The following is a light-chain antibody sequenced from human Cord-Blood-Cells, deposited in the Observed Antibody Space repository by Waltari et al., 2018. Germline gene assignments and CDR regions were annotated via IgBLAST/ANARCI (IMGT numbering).Light chain of an antibody. V-gene: IGLV2-14*01. CDR3: SSYTSSSTWV. CDR1: SSDVGGYNY. CDR2: DVS. J-gene: IGLJ3*02. Sequence: QSALTQPASVSGSPGQSITISCTGTSSDVGGYNYVSWYQQHPGKAPKLMNYDVSKRPSGVSNRFSGSKSGNPASLTISGLQAEDEADYYCSSYTSSSTWVFGGGTKLTVL.